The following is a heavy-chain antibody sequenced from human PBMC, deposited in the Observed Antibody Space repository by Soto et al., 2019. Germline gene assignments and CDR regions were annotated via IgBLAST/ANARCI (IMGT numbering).Heavy chain of an antibody. CDR1: GLTFTAYT. J-gene: IGHJ3*02. D-gene: IGHD3-22*01. V-gene: IGHV3-30-3*01. Sequence: QAQLEESGGGVVQPGSSLTLSCVASGLTFTAYTVHWVRQAPGKTLEWVAVISQDGSHKYYADSVKGRFTISRDNSKNTLFLQMNSLRADDAAVYYCATDPGLAMLVRRGFDIWGQGTMVTVSS. CDR2: ISQDGSHK. CDR3: ATDPGLAMLVRRGFDI.